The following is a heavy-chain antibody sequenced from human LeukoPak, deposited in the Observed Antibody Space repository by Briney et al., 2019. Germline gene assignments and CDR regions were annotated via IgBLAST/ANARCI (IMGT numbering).Heavy chain of an antibody. CDR2: ISGSGGST. CDR3: AKKSRLAAAGLD. CDR1: GFTFSSYA. V-gene: IGHV3-23*01. Sequence: GGSLRLSCAASGFTFSSYAMSWVRQAPGKGLEWVSAISGSGGSTYYADSVKGRFTISRDNSKNTLYLQMNSVRAEDAAVYYCAKKSRLAAAGLDWGQGTLVTVSS. J-gene: IGHJ4*02. D-gene: IGHD6-13*01.